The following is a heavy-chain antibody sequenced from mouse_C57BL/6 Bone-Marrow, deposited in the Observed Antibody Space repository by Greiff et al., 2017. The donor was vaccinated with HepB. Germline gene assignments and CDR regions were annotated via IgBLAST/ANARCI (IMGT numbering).Heavy chain of an antibody. CDR2: INPYNGGT. V-gene: IGHV1-19*01. Sequence: VQLQQSGPVLVKPGASVKMSCKASGYTFTDYYMNWVKQSHGKSLEWIGVINPYNGGTSYNQKFKGKATVTVDKSSSTAYMELNSLTSDDSAVYYCARMHYGSSEGVWYFDVWGTGTTVTVSS. D-gene: IGHD1-1*01. CDR1: GYTFTDYY. CDR3: ARMHYGSSEGVWYFDV. J-gene: IGHJ1*03.